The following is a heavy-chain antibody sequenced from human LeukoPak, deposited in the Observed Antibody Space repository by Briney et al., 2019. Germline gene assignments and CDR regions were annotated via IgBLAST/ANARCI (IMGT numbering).Heavy chain of an antibody. CDR3: VSYLLLWFGEFHLDY. V-gene: IGHV3-7*01. CDR1: GFTFSSYW. Sequence: GGSLRLSCAASGFTFSSYWMSWVRQAPGKGLEWVANIKQDGSEKYYVDSVKGRFTISRDNAKNSLYLQMNSLRAEDTAVYYCVSYLLLWFGEFHLDYWGQGTLVTVSS. D-gene: IGHD3-10*01. CDR2: IKQDGSEK. J-gene: IGHJ4*02.